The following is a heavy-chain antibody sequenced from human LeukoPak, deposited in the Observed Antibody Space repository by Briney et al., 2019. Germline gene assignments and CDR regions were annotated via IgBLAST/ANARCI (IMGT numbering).Heavy chain of an antibody. J-gene: IGHJ4*02. V-gene: IGHV1-8*01. D-gene: IGHD5-18*01. Sequence: ASVKVSCTASGYTFTSYDINWVRQAPGQGLEWMGWMNPNSDNAGYAQKFQGRVTMTRNPSISTAYMELSSLRSEDTAVYYCARNVRDTGAFDYWGQGTLVTVSS. CDR2: MNPNSDNA. CDR3: ARNVRDTGAFDY. CDR1: GYTFTSYD.